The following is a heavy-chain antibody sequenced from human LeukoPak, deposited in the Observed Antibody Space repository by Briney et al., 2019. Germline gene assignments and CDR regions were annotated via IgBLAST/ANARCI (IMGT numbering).Heavy chain of an antibody. J-gene: IGHJ4*02. CDR1: GFTVSSNY. CDR2: IHSGGTT. V-gene: IGHV3-66*01. Sequence: GGSLRLSCTASGFTVSSNYMTWVRQAPGKGLECVSLIHSGGTTDYADSVKGRFTISRDNSKNMLYLRMNSLRVEDTAVYYCAAKWLLRRYWGQGTLVTVSS. CDR3: AAKWLLRRY. D-gene: IGHD3-22*01.